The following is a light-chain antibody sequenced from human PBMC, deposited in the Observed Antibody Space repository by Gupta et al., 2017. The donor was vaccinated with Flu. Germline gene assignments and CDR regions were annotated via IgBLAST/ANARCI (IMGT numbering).Light chain of an antibody. V-gene: IGKV1-9*01. J-gene: IGKJ3*01. CDR2: AEA. CDR1: QGISSY. Sequence: DIQLTQSPSFLSASVGDRVTITCRASQGISSYLAWYQQKPGKAPKLLSYAEATLQSGVPSRVSGSGYGTEFTRTLSSMKTEDFAHEYWQQLNRLFGHGTKVDIK. CDR3: QQLNRL.